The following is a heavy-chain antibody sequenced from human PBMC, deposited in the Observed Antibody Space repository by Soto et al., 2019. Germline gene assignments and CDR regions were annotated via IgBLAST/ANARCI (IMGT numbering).Heavy chain of an antibody. CDR2: ISGSGPST. D-gene: IGHD2-21*02. CDR1: GFSFSNYF. Sequence: EVQLLESGGGLVQPGGSLRLSCAASGFSFSNYFMSWVRQAPGKRLEWVSAISGSGPSTYYADSVRGRFTISRDNSKNTLYLQMNSLRAEDTALYYCAKDLASCVGDCYDPFDYWGQGTLVTVSS. CDR3: AKDLASCVGDCYDPFDY. J-gene: IGHJ4*02. V-gene: IGHV3-23*01.